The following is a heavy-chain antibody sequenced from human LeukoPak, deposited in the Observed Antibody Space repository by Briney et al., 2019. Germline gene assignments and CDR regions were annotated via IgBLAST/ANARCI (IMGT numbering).Heavy chain of an antibody. D-gene: IGHD4-17*01. J-gene: IGHJ6*02. CDR2: IYSGGST. CDR1: GFTVSSNY. Sequence: GGSLRLSRAASGFTVSSNYMSWVRQAPGKGLEWVSVIYSGGSTYYADSVKGRFTISRDNSKNTLYLQMNSLRAEDTAVYYCAGNGDYYYYGMDVWGQGTTVTVSS. CDR3: AGNGDYYYYGMDV. V-gene: IGHV3-66*01.